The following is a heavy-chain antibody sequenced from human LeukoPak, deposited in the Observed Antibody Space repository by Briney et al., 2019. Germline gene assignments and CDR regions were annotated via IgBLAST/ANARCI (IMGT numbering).Heavy chain of an antibody. D-gene: IGHD3-22*01. CDR3: AGNYYDSSGYYYDDDY. Sequence: ASVKVSCKASGGTLSSYAISWVRQAPGQGLEWMGRIIPILGIANYAQKFQGRVTITADKPTSTDYMELSSLRSEDTAVYYCAGNYYDSSGYYYDDDYWGQGTLVTVSS. CDR2: IIPILGIA. CDR1: GGTLSSYA. V-gene: IGHV1-69*04. J-gene: IGHJ4*02.